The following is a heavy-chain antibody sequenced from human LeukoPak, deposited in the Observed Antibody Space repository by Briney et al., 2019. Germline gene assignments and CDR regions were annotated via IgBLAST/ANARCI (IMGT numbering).Heavy chain of an antibody. Sequence: SETLSLTCTVSGGSISSYYWSLIRQPAGKGLEWIGRIYTSGSTNYNPSLKSRVTMSVDTSKNQFSLKLSSVTAADTAVYYCARLDYYDSSGTNWYFDLWGRGTLVTVSS. CDR1: GGSISSYY. CDR3: ARLDYYDSSGTNWYFDL. J-gene: IGHJ2*01. D-gene: IGHD3-22*01. V-gene: IGHV4-4*07. CDR2: IYTSGST.